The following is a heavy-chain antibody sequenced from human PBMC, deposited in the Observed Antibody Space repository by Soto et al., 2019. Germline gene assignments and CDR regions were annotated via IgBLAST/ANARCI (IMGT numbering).Heavy chain of an antibody. CDR2: IWGDESKK. CDR3: ARGAVAAGHFDY. CDR1: GSAFRTHG. J-gene: IGHJ4*02. D-gene: IGHD2-15*01. V-gene: IGHV3-33*01. Sequence: QVQLVESGGGVVQPGGSLRLCCAASGSAFRTHGMHWVRQAPGKGLEWVAVIWGDESKKYYADSVKGRFTISKDNSKNTLFLQMNTLRAEDTAVYYCARGAVAAGHFDYWGQGTLVTVSS.